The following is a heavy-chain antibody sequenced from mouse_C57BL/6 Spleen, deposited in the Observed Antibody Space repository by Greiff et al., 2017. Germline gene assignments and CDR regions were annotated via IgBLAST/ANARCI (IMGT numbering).Heavy chain of an antibody. CDR1: GYAFSSSW. CDR3: ARGGGNLFAY. V-gene: IGHV1-82*01. Sequence: VQLQQSGPELVKPGASVKISCKASGYAFSSSWMNWVKQRPGKGLEWIGRIYPGDGDTNYNGKFKGKATLTADKSSSTAYMQLSSLTSEDSAVYFCARGGGNLFAYWGQGTLVTVSA. CDR2: IYPGDGDT. D-gene: IGHD2-1*01. J-gene: IGHJ3*01.